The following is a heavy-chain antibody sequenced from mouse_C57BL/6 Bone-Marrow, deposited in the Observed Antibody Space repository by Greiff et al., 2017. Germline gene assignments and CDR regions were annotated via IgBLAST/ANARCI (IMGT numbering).Heavy chain of an antibody. CDR3: ERYGYWIGDY. Sequence: QVQLLQSGADLVRPGTSVKISCQASGFTFTNYWIGWAKQRPGHGLEWIGYIYPGGGYTYYDETFKGKATLTADKSSSTAYMQFSRLTSKDSAIYNCERYGYWIGDYWGQGTTLTVSS. J-gene: IGHJ2*01. CDR1: GFTFTNYW. D-gene: IGHD2-2*01. V-gene: IGHV1-63*01. CDR2: IYPGGGYT.